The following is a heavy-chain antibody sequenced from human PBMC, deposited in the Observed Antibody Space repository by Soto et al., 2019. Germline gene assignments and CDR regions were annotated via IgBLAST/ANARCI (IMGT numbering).Heavy chain of an antibody. V-gene: IGHV1-18*01. CDR1: GYTFTSYG. CDR3: ARAHKVPAASDAFDI. J-gene: IGHJ3*02. Sequence: ASVNVSCKASGYTFTSYGISWVRQAPGQGLEWMGWISAYNGNTNYAQKLQGRVTMTTDTSTSTAYMELRSLRSDDTAVYYCARAHKVPAASDAFDIWGQGTMVTVSS. D-gene: IGHD2-2*01. CDR2: ISAYNGNT.